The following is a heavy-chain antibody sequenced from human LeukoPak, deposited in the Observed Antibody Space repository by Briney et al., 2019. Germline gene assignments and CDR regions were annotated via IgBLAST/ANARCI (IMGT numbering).Heavy chain of an antibody. CDR1: GGTFSSYA. D-gene: IGHD3-3*02. Sequence: SVKVSCTASGGTFSSYAISWVRQAPGQGLEWMGGIIPIFGTANYAQKFQGRVTITADESTSTAYMELSSLRSEDTAVYYCASDSIYRYYFDYWGQGPLVTVSS. CDR2: IIPIFGTA. CDR3: ASDSIYRYYFDY. J-gene: IGHJ4*02. V-gene: IGHV1-69*01.